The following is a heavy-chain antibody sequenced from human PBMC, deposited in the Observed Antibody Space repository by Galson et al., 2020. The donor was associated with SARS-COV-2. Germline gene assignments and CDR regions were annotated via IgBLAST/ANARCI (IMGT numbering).Heavy chain of an antibody. V-gene: IGHV1-18*01. CDR1: GYTFTNYG. Sequence: ASVKVSCKASGYTFTNYGITWVRLAPGQGLEWMGWTSAYNGHTNYAQTFQDRVTMTTDTSTSTAYMELRGLRSDDTAVYYCTRDRRDILIGYYIDYWGQGTLITVSS. CDR2: TSAYNGHT. D-gene: IGHD3-9*01. J-gene: IGHJ4*02. CDR3: TRDRRDILIGYYIDY.